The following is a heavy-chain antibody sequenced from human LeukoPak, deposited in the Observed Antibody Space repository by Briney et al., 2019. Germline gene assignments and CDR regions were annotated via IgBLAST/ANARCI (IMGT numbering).Heavy chain of an antibody. CDR1: GFTFSDYN. D-gene: IGHD3-10*01. J-gene: IGHJ4*02. V-gene: IGHV3-21*01. CDR3: ARDLYMVFDY. Sequence: PGGSLRLSCAASGFTFSDYNMNWVRQAPGKGLEWVSSISSSSSYIYYADSVKGRFTISRDNAKNSLYLQMNSLRAEDTAVYYCARDLYMVFDYWGQGTLVTVSS. CDR2: ISSSSSYI.